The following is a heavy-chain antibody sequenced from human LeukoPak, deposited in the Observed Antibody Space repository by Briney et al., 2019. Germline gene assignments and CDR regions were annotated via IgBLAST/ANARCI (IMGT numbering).Heavy chain of an antibody. CDR2: INPSGGST. Sequence: ASVKVSCKASGYTFTSYYMHWVRQAPGQGLEWMGIINPSGGSTSYAQKFQGRVTMTRDTSTSTVYMELSSLRSEDTAVYYCARGGATWIQRGNNWFDPWGQGTLVTVSP. D-gene: IGHD5-18*01. J-gene: IGHJ5*02. CDR3: ARGGATWIQRGNNWFDP. CDR1: GYTFTSYY. V-gene: IGHV1-46*01.